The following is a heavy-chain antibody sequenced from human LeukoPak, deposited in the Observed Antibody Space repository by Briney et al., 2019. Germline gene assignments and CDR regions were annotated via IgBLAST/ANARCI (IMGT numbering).Heavy chain of an antibody. CDR1: GGSFSGYY. J-gene: IGHJ6*02. CDR3: ARGSYYYGMDV. V-gene: IGHV4-34*01. CDR2: INHSGST. Sequence: SETLSLTCAVYGGSFSGYYWSWIRQPPGKGLEWIGEINHSGSTNYNPSLKSRVTISVDTSKNQFSLKLSSVTTADTAAYYCARGSYYYGMDVWGQGTTVTVSS.